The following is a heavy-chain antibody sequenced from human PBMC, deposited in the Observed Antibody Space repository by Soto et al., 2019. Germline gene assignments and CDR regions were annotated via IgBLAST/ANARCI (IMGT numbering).Heavy chain of an antibody. CDR3: ARVYDSSGYYVFWFDP. V-gene: IGHV4-31*03. CDR1: GGSISSGGYY. J-gene: IGHJ5*02. Sequence: SETLSLTCTVSGGSISSGGYYWSWIRQHPGKGLEWIGYIYYSGSTYYNPSLKSRVTISVDTSKNQFSLKLSSVTAADTAVYYCARVYDSSGYYVFWFDPWGQGTLVTVSS. CDR2: IYYSGST. D-gene: IGHD3-22*01.